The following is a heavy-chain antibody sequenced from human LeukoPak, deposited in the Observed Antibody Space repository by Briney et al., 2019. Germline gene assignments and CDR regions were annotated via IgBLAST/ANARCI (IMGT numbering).Heavy chain of an antibody. CDR2: ISAYNGNT. CDR1: GYTFTSYG. D-gene: IGHD3-10*02. CDR3: AREFSSGYYVRWFDP. V-gene: IGHV1-18*01. Sequence: ASVKVSCKASGYTFTSYGISWVRQAPGQGLEWMGWISAYNGNTNHAQKLQGRVTMTTDTSTSTAYMELRSLRSDDTAVYYCAREFSSGYYVRWFDPWGQGTLVTVSS. J-gene: IGHJ5*02.